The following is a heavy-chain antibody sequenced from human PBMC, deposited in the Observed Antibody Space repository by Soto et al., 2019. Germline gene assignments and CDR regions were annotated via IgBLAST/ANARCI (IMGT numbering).Heavy chain of an antibody. CDR2: IYYSGST. CDR3: ARQRITMFRGVTAGFDY. V-gene: IGHV4-39*01. Sequence: HLQLQESGPGLVKPSETLSLTCTVSGGSISSSSYYWGWIRQPPGKGLEWIGSIYYSGSTYYNPSLKSRVTISVDTSKNQFSLKLSSVTAADTAVYYCARQRITMFRGVTAGFDYWGQGTLVTVSS. J-gene: IGHJ4*02. CDR1: GGSISSSSYY. D-gene: IGHD3-10*01.